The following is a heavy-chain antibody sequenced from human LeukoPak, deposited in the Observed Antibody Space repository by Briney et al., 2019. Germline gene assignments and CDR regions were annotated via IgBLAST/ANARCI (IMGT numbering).Heavy chain of an antibody. CDR1: GYSFTSYW. D-gene: IGHD6-13*01. Sequence: GEALKISCKGSGYSFTSYWIGWVRQMPGKGLEWRGIIYPGDSDTRYSPSFQGQVTISADKSITTAYLQWSSLKASDTAMYYCARANIAAAAYYFDYWGQGTLVTVSP. J-gene: IGHJ4*02. CDR3: ARANIAAAAYYFDY. V-gene: IGHV5-51*01. CDR2: IYPGDSDT.